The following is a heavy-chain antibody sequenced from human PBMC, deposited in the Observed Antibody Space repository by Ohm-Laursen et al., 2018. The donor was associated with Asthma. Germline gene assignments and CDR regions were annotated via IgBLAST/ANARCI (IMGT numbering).Heavy chain of an antibody. D-gene: IGHD3-10*01. CDR2: IYPGDSDT. Sequence: GESLRISCKGSGYSFTSYWIGWVRQMPGKGLEWMGIIYPGDSDTRYSPSFQGQVTISADKSISTAYLQWSSLKASDTAMYYCARQNPSITMVRTDAFDIWGQGTMVTVSS. V-gene: IGHV5-51*01. CDR1: GYSFTSYW. J-gene: IGHJ3*02. CDR3: ARQNPSITMVRTDAFDI.